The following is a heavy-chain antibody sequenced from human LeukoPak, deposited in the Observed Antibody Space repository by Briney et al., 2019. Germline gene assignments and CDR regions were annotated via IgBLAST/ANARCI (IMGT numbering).Heavy chain of an antibody. CDR1: GGSFSGYY. CDR3: ARGPPLRCFDY. V-gene: IGHV4-34*01. CDR2: INHSGST. J-gene: IGHJ4*02. Sequence: SETLSLTCAVYGGSFSGYYWSWIRQPPGKGLEWIGEINHSGSTNYNPSLKSRVTISVDTSKNQFSLKLSSVTAADTAVYYCARGPPLRCFDYWGQGTLVTVSS. D-gene: IGHD3-16*02.